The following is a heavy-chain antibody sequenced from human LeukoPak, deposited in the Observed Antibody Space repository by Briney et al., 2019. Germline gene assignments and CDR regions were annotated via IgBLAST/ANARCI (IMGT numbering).Heavy chain of an antibody. J-gene: IGHJ4*02. D-gene: IGHD5-24*01. CDR2: MNPSSGNT. V-gene: IGHV1-8*01. CDR1: GYTFTSYD. Sequence: ASVKVSCKASGYTFTSYDINWVRQATGQGLEWMGWMNPSSGNTGYAQKFQGRVTMTRNTSISTAYMELSSLRSEDTAVYYCATGVEMAPTFDYWGQGTLVTVSS. CDR3: ATGVEMAPTFDY.